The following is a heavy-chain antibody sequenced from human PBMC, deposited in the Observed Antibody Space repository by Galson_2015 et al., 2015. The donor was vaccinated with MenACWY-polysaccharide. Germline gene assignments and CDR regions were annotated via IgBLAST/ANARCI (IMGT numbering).Heavy chain of an antibody. V-gene: IGHV3-48*02. Sequence: SLRLSCAASGFTFSSYSMNWVRQAPGKGLEWVSYISISSATVHYADSVQGRFTISRDNAKNSVYLQMNSLRDEDTAVYYCARGGYCSTTSCYAFAFDIWGQGTMVTVSS. CDR2: ISISSATV. CDR3: ARGGYCSTTSCYAFAFDI. D-gene: IGHD2-2*01. J-gene: IGHJ3*02. CDR1: GFTFSSYS.